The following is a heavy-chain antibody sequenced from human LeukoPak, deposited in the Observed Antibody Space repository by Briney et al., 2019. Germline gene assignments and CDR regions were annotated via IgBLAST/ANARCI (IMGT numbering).Heavy chain of an antibody. V-gene: IGHV3-30*02. CDR2: IRYDGNDK. D-gene: IGHD3-10*01. CDR1: GFTFSYYG. J-gene: IGHJ5*02. CDR3: AKSGITMVRGVRAAWFDP. Sequence: QSGGSLRLSCAASGFTFSYYGMHWVRQAPGKGLEWVAFIRYDGNDKFYADSVKGRFTISRDTSKNTLYLQMNSLRTEDTAVYYCAKSGITMVRGVRAAWFDPWGQGTLVTVSS.